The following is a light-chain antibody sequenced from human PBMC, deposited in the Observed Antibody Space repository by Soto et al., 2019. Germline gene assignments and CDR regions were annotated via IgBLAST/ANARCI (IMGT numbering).Light chain of an antibody. J-gene: IGKJ1*01. CDR1: QSVGSD. V-gene: IGKV3-15*01. Sequence: EIVMAQSPGTLSVSPGEGATLSCRASQSVGSDLAWYQQKPGQAPRLLIYGASTRATGIPARFSGSGSGTEFTLTISSLQSEDFTLYYCQQYNNWWTFGQGTKVDIK. CDR3: QQYNNWWT. CDR2: GAS.